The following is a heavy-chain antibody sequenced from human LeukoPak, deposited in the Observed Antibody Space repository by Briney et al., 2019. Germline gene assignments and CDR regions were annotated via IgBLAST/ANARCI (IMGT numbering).Heavy chain of an antibody. Sequence: PSETLSLXCAVSGYSISSGYYWGWIRQPPGKGLEWIGSIYHSGSTYYNPSLKSRVTISVDTSKNQFSLKLSSVTAADTAVYYCARCAANYYFDYWGQGTLVTVSS. CDR1: GYSISSGYY. V-gene: IGHV4-38-2*01. D-gene: IGHD2-15*01. CDR2: IYHSGST. J-gene: IGHJ4*02. CDR3: ARCAANYYFDY.